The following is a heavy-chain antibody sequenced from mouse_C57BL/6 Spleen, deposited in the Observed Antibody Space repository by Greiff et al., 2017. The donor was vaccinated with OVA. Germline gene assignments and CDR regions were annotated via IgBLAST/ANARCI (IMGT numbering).Heavy chain of an antibody. V-gene: IGHV1-62-2*01. CDR1: GYTFTEYT. J-gene: IGHJ2*01. D-gene: IGHD2-5*01. CDR3: ARHEGSNSYYCYY. CDR2: FYPGSVSI. Sequence: VQLQQSGAELVKPGASVKLSCKASGYTFTEYTIHWVKQGSGRSREWIGWFYPGSVSIKYNEKFKDKATLTADKSSSTVYMEPSRLICEDSTVYFCARHEGSNSYYCYYWGQGTTLTVSS.